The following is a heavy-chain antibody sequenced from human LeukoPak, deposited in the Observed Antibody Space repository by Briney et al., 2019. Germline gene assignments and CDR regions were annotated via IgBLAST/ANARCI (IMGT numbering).Heavy chain of an antibody. Sequence: GGSLRLSCAASGFSFSNYAMSWVRQAPGKGLEWVSGISGTGGTTYYVDSVKGRFTISRDNSKNTLYLQMNSLRAEDTAVYYCAKHTWATVVTSFDYWGQGTLVTVSS. J-gene: IGHJ4*02. CDR2: ISGTGGTT. V-gene: IGHV3-23*01. D-gene: IGHD4-23*01. CDR1: GFSFSNYA. CDR3: AKHTWATVVTSFDY.